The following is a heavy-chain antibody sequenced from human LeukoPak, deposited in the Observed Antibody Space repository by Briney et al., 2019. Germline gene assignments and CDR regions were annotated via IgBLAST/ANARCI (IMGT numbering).Heavy chain of an antibody. J-gene: IGHJ4*02. D-gene: IGHD2-2*01. Sequence: GGSLRPSCAASGFTHSTFPMHWVRQAPGKGLEWVALIQDDGATTNYADSVRGRFTISRDNSKSTVYLQMNSLKPDDTAVYYCATQSSTLVVVISPFDYWGQGTLVTVSS. CDR2: IQDDGATT. CDR3: ATQSSTLVVVISPFDY. V-gene: IGHV3-30*02. CDR1: GFTHSTFP.